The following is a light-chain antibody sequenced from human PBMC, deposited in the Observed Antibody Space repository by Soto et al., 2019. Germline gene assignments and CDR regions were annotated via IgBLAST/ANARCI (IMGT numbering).Light chain of an antibody. Sequence: EIVLTQSPGTLSLSPGERVTPSCRASQSVSSSYLAWYQQKPGQAPRLLIYGASSRATGIPDRFSGSGSGTDFTLTISRLEPEDFAVYYCQQYGSSPTWTFGQGTKVDIK. CDR3: QQYGSSPTWT. J-gene: IGKJ1*01. CDR2: GAS. CDR1: QSVSSSY. V-gene: IGKV3-20*01.